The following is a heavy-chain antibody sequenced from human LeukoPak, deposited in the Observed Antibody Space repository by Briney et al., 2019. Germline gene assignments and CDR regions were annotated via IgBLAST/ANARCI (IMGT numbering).Heavy chain of an antibody. Sequence: GGSLRLSCAASGFTFDDYGMSWVRQAPGKGLEWVSGINWNGGSTGYADSVKGRFIISRDNAKNSLYLQMNSLRAEDTALYYCARDLVVATITSGAFDYWGQGTLVTVSS. J-gene: IGHJ4*02. CDR2: INWNGGST. CDR1: GFTFDDYG. CDR3: ARDLVVATITSGAFDY. D-gene: IGHD5-12*01. V-gene: IGHV3-20*04.